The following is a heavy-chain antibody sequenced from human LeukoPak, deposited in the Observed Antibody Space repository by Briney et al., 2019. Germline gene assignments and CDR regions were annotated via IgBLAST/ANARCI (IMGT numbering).Heavy chain of an antibody. J-gene: IGHJ4*02. CDR1: GGSFSAYY. CDR3: ARFARGLAAAPDY. Sequence: ASETLSLTCAVYGGSFSAYYWSWIRQPPGKGPEWIGEIIHSGSTNYNPSLKSRVTISVDTSKNQLSLRLTSVTAADTAVYYCARFARGLAAAPDYWGRGTPVTVSS. D-gene: IGHD6-13*01. CDR2: IIHSGST. V-gene: IGHV4-34*12.